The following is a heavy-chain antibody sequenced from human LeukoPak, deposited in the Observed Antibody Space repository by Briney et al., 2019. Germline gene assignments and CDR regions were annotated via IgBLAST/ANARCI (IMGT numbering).Heavy chain of an antibody. D-gene: IGHD3-22*01. Sequence: PGGSLRLSCAASGFTFSSYAMSWVRQAPGKGLEWVSAISGSGGSTYYADSVKGRFTISRDNSKNTLYLQMNSLRAEDMAVYYCAKGITMIVVVITGIDYWGQGTLVTVSS. J-gene: IGHJ4*02. V-gene: IGHV3-23*01. CDR2: ISGSGGST. CDR3: AKGITMIVVVITGIDY. CDR1: GFTFSSYA.